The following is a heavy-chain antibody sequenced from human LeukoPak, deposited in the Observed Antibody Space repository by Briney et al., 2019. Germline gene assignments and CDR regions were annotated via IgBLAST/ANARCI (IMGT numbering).Heavy chain of an antibody. D-gene: IGHD3-22*01. J-gene: IGHJ3*02. Sequence: PGGSLRLSCAAPGFTFTNAWMSWLRQVPGKGLEWVGRIQSKSDGGTTEYAAPVKGRFTISRDDSKNTLYLQMNSLKIEDKGVYYCTTPEPRDDSSGYSVNDAFDIWGQGTMVTVSS. V-gene: IGHV3-15*01. CDR1: GFTFTNAW. CDR3: TTPEPRDDSSGYSVNDAFDI. CDR2: IQSKSDGGTT.